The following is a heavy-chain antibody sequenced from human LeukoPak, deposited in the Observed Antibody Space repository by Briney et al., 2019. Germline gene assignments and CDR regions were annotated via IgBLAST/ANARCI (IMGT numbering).Heavy chain of an antibody. CDR2: INSDGSST. J-gene: IGHJ6*03. Sequence: GGSLRLSCAASGFTFSTYWMHWVRQAPGKGLVWVSRINSDGSSTSYAGSVKGRFTISRDNAKNTLYLQMNSLRAEDTAVYYCARELGYYYYMDVWGKGTTVTVSS. CDR3: ARELGYYYYMDV. CDR1: GFTFSTYW. V-gene: IGHV3-74*01.